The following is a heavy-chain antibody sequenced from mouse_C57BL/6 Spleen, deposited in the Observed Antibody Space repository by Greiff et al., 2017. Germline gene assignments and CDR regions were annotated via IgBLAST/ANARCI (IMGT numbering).Heavy chain of an antibody. D-gene: IGHD1-1*01. Sequence: SGPELVKPGASVKMSCKASGYTFTDYNMHWVKQSHGKSLEWIGSINPNNGGTSSNQKFKGKATLTVNKYSSTAYLELRSLTSDDFAVYYCAREDYYYGSSYVAYWGQGTLVTGSA. J-gene: IGHJ3*01. CDR3: AREDYYYGSSYVAY. V-gene: IGHV1-22*01. CDR2: INPNNGGT. CDR1: GYTFTDYN.